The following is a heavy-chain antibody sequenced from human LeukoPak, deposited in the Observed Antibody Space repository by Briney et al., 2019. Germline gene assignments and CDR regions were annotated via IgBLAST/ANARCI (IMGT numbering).Heavy chain of an antibody. CDR3: TTIIYPPPSDAFDI. Sequence: GGSLRLSCAASGFLFSNAWMTWVRQAPGKGLEWVGRIKSRGNGETTDYIAPVRGRFIISRDDSENMLYLQMNGLKTEDTAMYFCTTIIYPPPSDAFDIWGQGTMVTVSS. CDR2: IKSRGNGETT. D-gene: IGHD3-10*01. J-gene: IGHJ3*02. V-gene: IGHV3-15*01. CDR1: GFLFSNAW.